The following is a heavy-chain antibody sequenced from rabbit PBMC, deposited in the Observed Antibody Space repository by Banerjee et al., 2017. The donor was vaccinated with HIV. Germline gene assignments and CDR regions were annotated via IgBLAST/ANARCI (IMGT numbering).Heavy chain of an antibody. Sequence: QEQLVESGGGLVQPGASLTLTCTASGFSFSSGYWICWVRQAPGKGLEWIACIYAGGGGSTAYASWAKGRFSISKTSSTTVTLLMTTLTAADTATYFCARSYHLSDGFDPWGPGTLVTVS. V-gene: IGHV1S45*01. CDR2: IYAGGGGST. D-gene: IGHD3-1*01. J-gene: IGHJ2*01. CDR1: GFSFSSGYW. CDR3: ARSYHLSDGFDP.